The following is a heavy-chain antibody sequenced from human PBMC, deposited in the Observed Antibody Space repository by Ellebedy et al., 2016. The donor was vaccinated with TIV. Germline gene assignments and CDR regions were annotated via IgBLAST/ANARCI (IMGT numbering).Heavy chain of an antibody. CDR1: GGSMTRSSYY. D-gene: IGHD3-10*01. CDR3: ARWFGELLYVRWLDS. CDR2: IYYSGTT. J-gene: IGHJ5*01. Sequence: SETLSLTCTVSGGSMTRSSYYWAWIRQPPGKGLEWIGSIYYSGTTYYNPSLKSRVTISVDTSKNQFSLKLSSVTAADTAVYHCARWFGELLYVRWLDSWGQGTLVTVSS. V-gene: IGHV4-39*01.